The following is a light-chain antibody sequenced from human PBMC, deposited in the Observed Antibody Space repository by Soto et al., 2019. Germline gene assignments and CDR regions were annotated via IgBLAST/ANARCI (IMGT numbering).Light chain of an antibody. J-gene: IGKJ5*01. CDR3: QHRSNWPG. Sequence: EIVLTQSPDTLSLSPGERATLSCRASQSVSSYLAWYQQKPGQAPRLLIYEASKRATGIPARFSGSGSGTDFTLTISSLEPEDFAVYYCQHRSNWPGFGQGTRLEIK. CDR1: QSVSSY. V-gene: IGKV3-11*01. CDR2: EAS.